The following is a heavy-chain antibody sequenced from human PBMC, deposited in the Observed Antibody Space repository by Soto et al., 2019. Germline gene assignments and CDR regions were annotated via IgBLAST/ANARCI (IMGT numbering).Heavy chain of an antibody. J-gene: IGHJ5*02. Sequence: SETLSLTCTVSGGSISSSSYYWGWIRQPPGKGLEWIGSIYYSGSTYYNPSLKSRVTISVDTSKNQFSLKLSSVTAADTAVYYCARHLLWFGEPHPGWFDPWGQGTLVTVSS. CDR3: ARHLLWFGEPHPGWFDP. D-gene: IGHD3-10*01. V-gene: IGHV4-39*01. CDR2: IYYSGST. CDR1: GGSISSSSYY.